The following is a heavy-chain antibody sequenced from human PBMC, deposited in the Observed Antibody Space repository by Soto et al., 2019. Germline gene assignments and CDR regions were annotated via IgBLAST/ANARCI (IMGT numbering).Heavy chain of an antibody. D-gene: IGHD6-13*01. CDR2: IFPGDSDT. CDR1: GYSFTTYW. V-gene: IGHV5-51*01. CDR3: TIMRSSWDPNNY. J-gene: IGHJ4*02. Sequence: GESLKISCKGSGYSFTTYWIGWVRQMPGKGLEWMGSIFPGDSDTRYSPSFQGQVTISADKSINTAYLQWSSLKVSDTATYYCTIMRSSWDPNNYWGQGRLVTVSS.